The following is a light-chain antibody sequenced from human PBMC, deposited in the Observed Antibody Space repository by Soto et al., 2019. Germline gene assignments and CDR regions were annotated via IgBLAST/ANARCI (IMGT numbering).Light chain of an antibody. CDR2: ATF. CDR3: QQYGTPPYT. J-gene: IGKJ2*01. CDR1: QAVTDYY. Sequence: DIVLTQSPGTLSLSAGEKVTLTCRASQAVTDYYFAWYQQKPGQAPKLLIFATFNRATGIPDRFSASGSETDFTLTISTLEPEDFAVYYCQQYGTPPYTFGLGTKLEIK. V-gene: IGKV3-20*01.